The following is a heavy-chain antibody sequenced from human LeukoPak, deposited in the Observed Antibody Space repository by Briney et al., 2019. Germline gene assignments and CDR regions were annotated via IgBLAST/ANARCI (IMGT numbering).Heavy chain of an antibody. V-gene: IGHV3-30*18. CDR2: ISYDGSNK. CDR1: GFTFSSYA. CDR3: AKDNFDL. J-gene: IGHJ2*01. Sequence: GGSLRLSCAASGFTFSSYAMSWVRQAPGKGLEWVAVISYDGSNKYYADSVKGRFTISRDNSKNTLYLQMNSLRAEDTAVYYCAKDNFDLWGRGTLVTVSS.